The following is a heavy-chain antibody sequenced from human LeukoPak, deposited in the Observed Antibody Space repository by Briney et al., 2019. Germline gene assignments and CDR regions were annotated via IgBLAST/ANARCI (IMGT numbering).Heavy chain of an antibody. Sequence: PGGSLRLSCAASGFRFSNSWMYWVRQAPGKGLEWVSNIGGSGESTYYADSVKGRFTISRDNSKNTVFLQMNSLSRDDTAVYYCARRGGSNGWGAFDVWGQGTTITVSS. CDR3: ARRGGSNGWGAFDV. CDR2: IGGSGEST. CDR1: GFRFSNSW. V-gene: IGHV3-23*01. J-gene: IGHJ3*01. D-gene: IGHD2-8*01.